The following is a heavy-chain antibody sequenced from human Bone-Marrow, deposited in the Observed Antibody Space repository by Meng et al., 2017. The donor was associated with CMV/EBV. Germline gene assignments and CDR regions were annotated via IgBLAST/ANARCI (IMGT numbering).Heavy chain of an antibody. CDR2: IYYSGRT. J-gene: IGHJ5*02. D-gene: IGHD3-22*01. V-gene: IGHV4-31*03. CDR1: GGSISIGGYY. CDR3: ARVGYYYDSSGPSRWVDP. Sequence: LRLSCTVSGGSISIGGYYWSWIRQHPGKGLEWSGYIYYSGRTYYNPSLKSRVTISVDTSENQFSLKLSSVTAADTAVYYCARVGYYYDSSGPSRWVDPWGQGTLVTVSS.